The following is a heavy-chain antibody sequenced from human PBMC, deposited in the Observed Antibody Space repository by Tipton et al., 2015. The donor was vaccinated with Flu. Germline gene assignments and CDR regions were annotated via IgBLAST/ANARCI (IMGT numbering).Heavy chain of an antibody. CDR2: ISYSGTT. V-gene: IGHV4-59*11. CDR3: ARWKGRTGDTPWYFDL. D-gene: IGHD7-27*01. CDR1: GFSISSHW. J-gene: IGHJ2*01. Sequence: LRLSCVASGFSISSHWMSWLRQPPGKGLEWIGHISYSGTTKNNPSLRSRVTISIDTSRNQFSLKLNSVTPADTAVYYCARWKGRTGDTPWYFDLWGRGTLVTVSS.